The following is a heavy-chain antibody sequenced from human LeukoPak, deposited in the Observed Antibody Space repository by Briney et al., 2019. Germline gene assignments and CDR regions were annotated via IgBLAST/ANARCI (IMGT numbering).Heavy chain of an antibody. D-gene: IGHD1-26*01. CDR3: ARAPTETVGATTPFDY. Sequence: GGSLRLSCAASGFTFSSYAMHWVRQAPGKGLEWVAVISYDGSNKYYADSVKGRFTISRDNSKNTLYLQMNSLRAEDTAVYYCARAPTETVGATTPFDYWGQGTLVTVSS. CDR2: ISYDGSNK. CDR1: GFTFSSYA. V-gene: IGHV3-30-3*01. J-gene: IGHJ4*02.